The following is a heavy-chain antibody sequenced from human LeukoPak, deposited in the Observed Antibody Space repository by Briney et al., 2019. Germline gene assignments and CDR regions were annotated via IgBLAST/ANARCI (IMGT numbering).Heavy chain of an antibody. CDR2: ISAYNGNT. D-gene: IGHD4-17*01. J-gene: IGHJ6*02. Sequence: ASVKVSCKASGYTFTSYGISWVRQAPGQGLEWMGWISAYNGNTNYAQKLQGRVTMTTDTSTSTAYMELSSLRSEDTAVYYCASSVEGYGLNYYGMDVWGQGTTVTVSS. CDR1: GYTFTSYG. V-gene: IGHV1-18*01. CDR3: ASSVEGYGLNYYGMDV.